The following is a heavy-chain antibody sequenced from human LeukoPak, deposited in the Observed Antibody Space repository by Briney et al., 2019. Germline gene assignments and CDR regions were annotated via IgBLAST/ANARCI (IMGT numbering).Heavy chain of an antibody. CDR1: GGSISSYY. CDR2: IYYSGST. D-gene: IGHD2-2*02. Sequence: SETLSLTCTVSGGSISSYYWSWIRQPPGKGLKWIGYIYYSGSTNYNPSLKSRVTISVGTSKNQFSLKLSSVTAADTAVYYCARQAGRYCSSTSCYTGGPWGQGTLVTVSS. J-gene: IGHJ5*02. V-gene: IGHV4-59*01. CDR3: ARQAGRYCSSTSCYTGGP.